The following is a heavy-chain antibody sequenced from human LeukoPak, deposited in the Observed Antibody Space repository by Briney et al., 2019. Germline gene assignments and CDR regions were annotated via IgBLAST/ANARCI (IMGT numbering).Heavy chain of an antibody. CDR1: GVSISSSSYY. D-gene: IGHD1-26*01. Sequence: PSETLSLTCSVSGVSISSSSYYWGWIRQPPGKGLEWIGSIYYGGSAYYNPSLKRRVTISVDTSKNQFSLKLSSVTAADTAVYYCARQEHSGSYYWGQGTLVTVSS. CDR2: IYYGGSA. V-gene: IGHV4-39*01. J-gene: IGHJ4*02. CDR3: ARQEHSGSYY.